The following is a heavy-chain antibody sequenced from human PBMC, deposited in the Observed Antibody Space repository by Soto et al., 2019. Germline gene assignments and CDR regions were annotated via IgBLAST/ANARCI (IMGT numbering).Heavy chain of an antibody. CDR3: ARDSPGIAVAGGLDY. V-gene: IGHV1-18*01. CDR1: GYTFTSYG. D-gene: IGHD6-19*01. CDR2: ISAYNGNT. J-gene: IGHJ4*02. Sequence: QVQLVQSGAEVKKPGASVKVSCKASGYTFTSYGISWVRQAPGQGLEWMGWISAYNGNTNYAQKLQGRVTMTTDTSTSTAYIELRSLRSDDTAVYYCARDSPGIAVAGGLDYWGQGTLVTVSS.